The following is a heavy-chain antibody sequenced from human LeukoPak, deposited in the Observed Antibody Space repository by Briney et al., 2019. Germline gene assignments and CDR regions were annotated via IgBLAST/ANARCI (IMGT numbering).Heavy chain of an antibody. Sequence: GASLRLSCAASGGTFSDYSMNWVRQAPGKGLEWIAYVVTSSGNTKYADSVKGRFTISGDSAKNSVFLQMNSLRVEDTAVYYCARDHRSAFDNWGQGPLVPVSS. J-gene: IGHJ4*02. V-gene: IGHV3-48*04. CDR3: ARDHRSAFDN. CDR2: VVTSSGNT. CDR1: GGTFSDYS.